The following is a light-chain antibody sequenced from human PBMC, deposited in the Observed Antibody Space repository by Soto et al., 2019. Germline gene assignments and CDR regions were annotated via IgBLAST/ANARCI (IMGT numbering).Light chain of an antibody. CDR3: RQRSNWLT. J-gene: IGKJ4*01. V-gene: IGKV3-11*01. CDR2: DAS. Sequence: EIVLTQSPATLSLSPGERATLSCRASQSVSSYLAWYQQKPGQAPRLLIYDASNRATGIPARFSGSGSGTDFTLTISSLEPEDFAGYYCRQRSNWLTFGGGPKVEIK. CDR1: QSVSSY.